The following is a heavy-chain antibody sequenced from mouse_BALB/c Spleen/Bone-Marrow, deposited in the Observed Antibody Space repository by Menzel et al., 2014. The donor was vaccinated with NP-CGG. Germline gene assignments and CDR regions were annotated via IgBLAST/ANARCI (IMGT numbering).Heavy chain of an antibody. Sequence: HLVESGGGLVQPGGSRKLSCAASGFTFSSFGMHWVRQAPEKGLEWVAYISSGSSTVYYADKVMGRFTISRDNPKNTLFLQRTSLRSEDTAMYYCARSGSSSGYFDYWGQGTTLTVSS. CDR2: ISSGSSTV. V-gene: IGHV5-17*02. D-gene: IGHD1-1*01. J-gene: IGHJ2*01. CDR1: GFTFSSFG. CDR3: ARSGSSSGYFDY.